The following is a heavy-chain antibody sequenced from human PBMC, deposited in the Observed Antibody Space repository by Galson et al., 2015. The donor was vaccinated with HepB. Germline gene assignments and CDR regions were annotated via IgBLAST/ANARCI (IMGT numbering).Heavy chain of an antibody. CDR2: YRNKANSYTT. CDR1: GFTLSDHY. Sequence: SLRLSCAVSGFTLSDHYMDWVRQAQGKGLEWVGRYRNKANSYTTQYAASVKGRFTISRDDSKNSMSLQMNSLKIEDTAMYYCARDGGGTRRFDYWGQGTLVTVSS. D-gene: IGHD1-1*01. J-gene: IGHJ4*02. CDR3: ARDGGGTRRFDY. V-gene: IGHV3-72*01.